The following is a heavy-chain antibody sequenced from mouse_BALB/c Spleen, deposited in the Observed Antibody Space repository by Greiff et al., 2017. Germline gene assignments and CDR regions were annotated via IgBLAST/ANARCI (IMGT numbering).Heavy chain of an antibody. Sequence: VQLKQSGPSLVKPSQTLSLTCSVTGDSITSGYWNWIRKFPGNKLEYMGYISYSGSTYYNPSLKSRISITRDTSKNQYYLQLNSVTTEDTATYYCARGSIYYDYCWFAYWGQGTLVTVSA. CDR2: ISYSGST. J-gene: IGHJ3*01. D-gene: IGHD2-4*01. CDR1: GDSITSGY. CDR3: ARGSIYYDYCWFAY. V-gene: IGHV3-8*02.